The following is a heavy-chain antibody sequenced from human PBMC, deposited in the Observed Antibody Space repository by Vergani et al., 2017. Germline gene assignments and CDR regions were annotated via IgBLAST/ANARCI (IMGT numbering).Heavy chain of an antibody. CDR3: VRARCIETCDMSNWLDS. CDR2: INSDGSST. CDR1: GFTFSSYW. V-gene: IGHV3-74*01. J-gene: IGHJ5*01. Sequence: EVQLVESGGGLVQPGVSLRLSCAASGFTFSSYWMHWVRQAPGKGLVWVSRINSDGSSTNYAESVKGRFTISRDNAKNTLYLQMSSLRAEETAVFYCVRARCIETCDMSNWLDSWGQGTLVTVSS. D-gene: IGHD5/OR15-5a*01.